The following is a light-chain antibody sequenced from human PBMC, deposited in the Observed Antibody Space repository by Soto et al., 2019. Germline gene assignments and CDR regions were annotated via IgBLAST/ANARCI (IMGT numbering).Light chain of an antibody. J-gene: IGKJ1*01. CDR1: QSISIN. Sequence: VVTQSLGTLSVSPGDGVTLSCRASQSISINLAWYQHKTGQAPRLLMYGESSRATGIPDRLSGSGSGTDFILTLSRLEPEDFAGYYCQQYGSSRWTCGQGTKVDIK. V-gene: IGKV3-20*01. CDR2: GES. CDR3: QQYGSSRWT.